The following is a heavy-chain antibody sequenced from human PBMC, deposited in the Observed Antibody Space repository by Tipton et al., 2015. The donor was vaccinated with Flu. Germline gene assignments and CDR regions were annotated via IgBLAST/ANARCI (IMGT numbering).Heavy chain of an antibody. Sequence: QLVQSGGGLIQRGGSLRLSCGVSGFSVSSNYMTWVRQAPGKGLEWVSVIYSGGSTYSADSVKGRFTISRDNSKNTLYLQMNSLRAEDTAVYYCARGRGYCITTACLLPFDFWGQGTLVTVSS. CDR3: ARGRGYCITTACLLPFDF. D-gene: IGHD2-2*01. V-gene: IGHV3-53*01. J-gene: IGHJ4*02. CDR1: GFSVSSNY. CDR2: IYSGGST.